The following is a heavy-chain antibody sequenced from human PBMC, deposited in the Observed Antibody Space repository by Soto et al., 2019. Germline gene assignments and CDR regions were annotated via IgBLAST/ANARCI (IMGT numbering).Heavy chain of an antibody. CDR3: ARVSGSYYYGMDV. CDR2: IYNRGSA. D-gene: IGHD1-26*01. Sequence: QVQLQESGPGLVKPSGTLSLTCAVSGGSISSSNWWSWVRQPPGKGLEWIGEIYNRGSANYNPTLKSRGTISVDKSKNQFSLKLSSVTAADTAVYYCARVSGSYYYGMDVWGQGTTVTVSS. V-gene: IGHV4-4*02. CDR1: GGSISSSNW. J-gene: IGHJ6*02.